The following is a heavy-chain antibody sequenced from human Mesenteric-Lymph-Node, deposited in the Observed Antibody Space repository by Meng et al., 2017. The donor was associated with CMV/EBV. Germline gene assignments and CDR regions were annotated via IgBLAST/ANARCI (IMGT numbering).Heavy chain of an antibody. Sequence: SETLSLTCTLSSDSISSSNYYWGWIRQPPGRGLEWIGSIYYSGSTYYNPSLKSRVTISVDTSNNQFSLKLTSVTAADTAVYFCARRAGVPYFDYWGQGTLVTVSS. CDR2: IYYSGST. D-gene: IGHD3-10*01. V-gene: IGHV4-39*01. CDR1: SDSISSSNYY. CDR3: ARRAGVPYFDY. J-gene: IGHJ4*02.